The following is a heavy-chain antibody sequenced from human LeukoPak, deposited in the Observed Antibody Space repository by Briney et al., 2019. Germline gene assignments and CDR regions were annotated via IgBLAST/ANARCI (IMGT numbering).Heavy chain of an antibody. CDR3: ARHTDYDILTAFDY. J-gene: IGHJ4*02. V-gene: IGHV4-34*01. CDR1: GGSFSGYY. D-gene: IGHD3-9*01. CDR2: INHSGST. Sequence: PSETLSLTCAVYGGSFSGYYWSWIRQPLGKGLEWIGEINHSGSTNYNPSLKSRVTISVDTSKNQFSLKLSSVTAADTAVYYCARHTDYDILTAFDYWGQGTLVTVSS.